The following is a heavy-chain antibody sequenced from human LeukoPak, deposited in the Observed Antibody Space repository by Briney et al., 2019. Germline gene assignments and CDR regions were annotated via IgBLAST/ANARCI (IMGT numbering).Heavy chain of an antibody. CDR1: GFTFSSYE. J-gene: IGHJ6*02. V-gene: IGHV3-48*03. D-gene: IGHD1-26*01. CDR3: ARELSASYSFYYYGLDV. CDR2: ISSGGSSV. Sequence: PGGSLRLSCAASGFTFSSYEMNWVRHAPGKGLEWLSYISSGGSSVNYADSVKGRFTVSRDNAKNSLYLQMSGLTVEDTAIYYCARELSASYSFYYYGLDVWGQGTTVTVSS.